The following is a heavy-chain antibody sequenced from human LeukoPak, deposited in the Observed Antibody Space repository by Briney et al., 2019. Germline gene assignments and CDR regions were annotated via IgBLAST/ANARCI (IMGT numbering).Heavy chain of an antibody. CDR2: IYSGGST. Sequence: GGSLRLSCAASGFTVSSNYMSWVRQAPGKGLDWVSVIYSGGSTYYADSVKGRFTISRDNSKNTLYLQMNSLRAEDTAVYYCARDSVAWSFDYWGQGTLVTVSS. D-gene: IGHD2-15*01. V-gene: IGHV3-66*02. J-gene: IGHJ4*02. CDR3: ARDSVAWSFDY. CDR1: GFTVSSNY.